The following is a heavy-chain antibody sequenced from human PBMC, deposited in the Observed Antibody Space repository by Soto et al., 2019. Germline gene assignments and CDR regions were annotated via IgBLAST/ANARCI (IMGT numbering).Heavy chain of an antibody. CDR3: ARARLRAVYAFDI. V-gene: IGHV4-31*03. D-gene: IGHD5-12*01. CDR1: GGSVSSGAYY. Sequence: SETLSLTCTVSGGSVSSGAYYWTWIRQRPGKGLEWIGYIYYSGSTYYSPSLKSRLSISLDTSKNQFSLRLSSVTAADTAMHYCARARLRAVYAFDIWGQGXMVTVSS. CDR2: IYYSGST. J-gene: IGHJ3*02.